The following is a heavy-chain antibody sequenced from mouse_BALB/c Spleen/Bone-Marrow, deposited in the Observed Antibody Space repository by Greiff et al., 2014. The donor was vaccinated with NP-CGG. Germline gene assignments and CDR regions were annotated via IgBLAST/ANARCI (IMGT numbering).Heavy chain of an antibody. CDR1: GYTFSSYW. V-gene: IGHV1-9*01. Sequence: VQLQQSGAELMKPGASVKISCKATGYTFSSYWIEWIKQRPGHGLAWIGEILPGSVTTNYNGRFKGKATFTADTSSNTAYMQLSSLTSEDSAVYYCARDHFDHWGPGTTLTVSS. CDR3: ARDHFDH. J-gene: IGHJ2*01. CDR2: ILPGSVTT.